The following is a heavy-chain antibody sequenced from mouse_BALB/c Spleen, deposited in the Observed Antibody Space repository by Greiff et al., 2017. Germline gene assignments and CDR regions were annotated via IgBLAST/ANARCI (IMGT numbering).Heavy chain of an antibody. CDR1: GYTFTSYW. CDR3: ARRRAYGFDY. J-gene: IGHJ2*01. V-gene: IGHV1-87*01. Sequence: VQRVESGAELARPGASVKLSCKASGYTFTSYWMQWVKQRPGQGLEWIGAIYPGDGDTRYTQKFKGKATLTADKSSSTAYMQLSSLASEDSAVYYCARRRAYGFDYWGQGTTLTVSS. CDR2: IYPGDGDT. D-gene: IGHD1-1*01.